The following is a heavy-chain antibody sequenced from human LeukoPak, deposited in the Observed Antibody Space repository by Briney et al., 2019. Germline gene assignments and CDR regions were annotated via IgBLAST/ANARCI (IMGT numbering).Heavy chain of an antibody. V-gene: IGHV3-30*18. D-gene: IGHD5-24*01. CDR1: GFTFSSYG. Sequence: GGSLRLSCAASGFTFSSYGMHWVRQAPGKGPEWVAVISYDGSNKYYADSVKGRFTISRDNSKNTLYLQMNSLRAEDTAVYYCAKVRELSYYYYYGMDVWGQGTTVTVSS. CDR2: ISYDGSNK. J-gene: IGHJ6*02. CDR3: AKVRELSYYYYYGMDV.